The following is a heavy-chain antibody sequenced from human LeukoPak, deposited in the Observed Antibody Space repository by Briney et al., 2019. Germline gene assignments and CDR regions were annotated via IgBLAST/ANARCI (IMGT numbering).Heavy chain of an antibody. D-gene: IGHD3-22*01. CDR2: ISGSGGST. J-gene: IGHJ4*02. V-gene: IGHV3-23*01. Sequence: GGSLRLSCAASGFTSSSYGMSWVRQAPGKGLEWVSAISGSGGSTYYADSVKGRFTISRDNSKNTLYLQMNSLRAEDTAVYYCAKEGATYSSGYWSFDYWGQGTLVTVSS. CDR1: GFTSSSYG. CDR3: AKEGATYSSGYWSFDY.